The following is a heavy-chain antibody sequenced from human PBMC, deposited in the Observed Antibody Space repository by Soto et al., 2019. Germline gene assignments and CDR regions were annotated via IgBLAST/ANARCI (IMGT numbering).Heavy chain of an antibody. CDR3: ARDRNYSGPAGENWFDL. V-gene: IGHV1-18*01. D-gene: IGHD3-16*01. J-gene: IGHJ5*02. Sequence: ASVKVSCKTSGYSFARYGVSWVRQAPGQGLEWLGWISGFNGKTEYSQTLRDRVTLTTDTSTGTAYLELRRLKSDDTAIYYCARDRNYSGPAGENWFDLLGQGTLVTVSS. CDR2: ISGFNGKT. CDR1: GYSFARYG.